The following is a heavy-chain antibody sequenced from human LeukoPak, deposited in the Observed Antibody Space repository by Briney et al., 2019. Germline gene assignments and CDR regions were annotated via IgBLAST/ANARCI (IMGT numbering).Heavy chain of an antibody. CDR2: IYYSGST. CDR1: SGSISSSSHY. D-gene: IGHD3-22*01. CDR3: ARQFDRSGYLNWFDP. V-gene: IGHV4-39*01. J-gene: IGHJ5*02. Sequence: SETLSLTCTVSSGSISSSSHYWGWIRQSPGKGLEWIGRIYYSGSTYYNPSLNSRVTISVDTSNNQFSLKLSFVTAADTAVYYCARQFDRSGYLNWFDPWGQGTLVTVSS.